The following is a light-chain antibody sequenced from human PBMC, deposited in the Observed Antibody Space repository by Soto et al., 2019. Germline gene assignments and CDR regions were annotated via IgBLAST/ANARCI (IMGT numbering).Light chain of an antibody. J-gene: IGKJ4*01. Sequence: DIQMTQSPSSLSASVGDRVTITCQASQDISNYLNWYQQKPGKAPKLLIYDASNLETGVPSRFSGSGSGTDFTFTISSLQPEAIATYYCQQYDNLPLTFGVGTKVEIK. CDR1: QDISNY. CDR3: QQYDNLPLT. V-gene: IGKV1-33*01. CDR2: DAS.